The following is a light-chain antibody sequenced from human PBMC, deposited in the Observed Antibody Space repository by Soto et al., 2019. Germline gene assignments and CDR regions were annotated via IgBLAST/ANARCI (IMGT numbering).Light chain of an antibody. V-gene: IGKV1-5*03. J-gene: IGKJ3*01. Sequence: DIQMTQSPSTLSASVGDRVTVTCRASQTIGSWLAWYQQKPGRAPKLLIYKASTLKSGVPSRFSGSGSGTDFTLNISDLRPEDFATYYCQQSFSIPFTFGPGTKVDI. CDR2: KAS. CDR1: QTIGSW. CDR3: QQSFSIPFT.